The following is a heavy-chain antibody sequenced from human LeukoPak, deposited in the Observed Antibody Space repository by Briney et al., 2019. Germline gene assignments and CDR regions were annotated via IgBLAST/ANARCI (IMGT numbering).Heavy chain of an antibody. V-gene: IGHV1-2*06. D-gene: IGHD6-19*01. CDR2: INPNSGGT. Sequence: ASVKVSCKASGYTFTGYYMHWVRQAPGQGLEWMGRINPNSGGTNYAQKFQGRVTMTRDTSISTAYMELSRLGSDDTAVYYCARERGPIAVAGTVGWFDPWGQGTLVTVSS. CDR3: ARERGPIAVAGTVGWFDP. J-gene: IGHJ5*02. CDR1: GYTFTGYY.